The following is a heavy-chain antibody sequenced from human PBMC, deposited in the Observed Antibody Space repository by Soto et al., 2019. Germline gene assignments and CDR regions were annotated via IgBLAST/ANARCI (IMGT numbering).Heavy chain of an antibody. V-gene: IGHV5-51*01. CDR3: AAGYTTGPDAFDI. D-gene: IGHD6-13*01. CDR1: GYNFANYW. Sequence: GESLKISCKGSGYNFANYWIGWVRQMPGKGLEWMGMIFPGDPDTKNSPSLQGQTTMSVDKSDSSAYLQWRSLKASDTAMYYCAAGYTTGPDAFDIWGQGTMVTVSS. CDR2: IFPGDPDT. J-gene: IGHJ3*02.